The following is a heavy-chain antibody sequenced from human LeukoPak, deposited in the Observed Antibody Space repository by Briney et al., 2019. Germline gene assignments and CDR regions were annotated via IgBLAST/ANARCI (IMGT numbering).Heavy chain of an antibody. J-gene: IGHJ4*02. Sequence: SETLSLTCTVSGGSISSYYWSWIRQPPGKGLEWIGYIYYSGSTNYNPSLKGRVTISVDTSKNQFSLKLSSVTAADTAVYYCARDGDYYGSGSYFDWGQGTLVTVSS. CDR3: ARDGDYYGSGSYFD. D-gene: IGHD3-10*01. CDR1: GGSISSYY. V-gene: IGHV4-59*01. CDR2: IYYSGST.